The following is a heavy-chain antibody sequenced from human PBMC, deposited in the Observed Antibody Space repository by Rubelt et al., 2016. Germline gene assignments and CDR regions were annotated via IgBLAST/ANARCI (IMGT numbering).Heavy chain of an antibody. CDR1: GFTFSNAW. J-gene: IGHJ4*02. CDR3: TTEKVRRIVASDY. CDR2: IKSKTDGGTT. V-gene: IGHV3-15*01. D-gene: IGHD3-22*01. Sequence: GGSLRLSCAASGFTFSNAWMSWVRQAPGKGLEWVGRIKSKTDGGTTDYAAPVKGRFTISRDDSKNTLYLQMNSLKTEDTAVYYCTTEKVRRIVASDYWGQGTLVTVSS.